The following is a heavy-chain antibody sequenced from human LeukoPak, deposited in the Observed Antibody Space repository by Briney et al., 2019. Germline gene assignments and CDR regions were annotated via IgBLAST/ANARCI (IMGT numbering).Heavy chain of an antibody. CDR2: ISYDGSNK. J-gene: IGHJ3*02. V-gene: IGHV3-30-3*01. D-gene: IGHD6-6*01. Sequence: GGSLRLSCTASEFIFSNAWMSWVRQAPGKGLEWVAVISYDGSNKYYADSVKGRFTISRDNSKNTLYLQMNSLRTEDTAVYYCAREQLPDAFDIWGQGTMVTVSS. CDR3: AREQLPDAFDI. CDR1: EFIFSNAW.